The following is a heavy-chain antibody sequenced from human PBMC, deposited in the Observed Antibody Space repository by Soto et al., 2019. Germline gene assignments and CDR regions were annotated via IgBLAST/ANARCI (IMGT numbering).Heavy chain of an antibody. V-gene: IGHV3-48*02. CDR3: ARTILGYFQH. Sequence: GGSLRLSCAASGFTFSNYVMNWVRQAPGKGLEWVSYISSSSSTIYYADSVKGRFTISRDNAKNSLYLQMNSLRDEDTAVYYCARTILGYFQHWGQGTLVTVSS. D-gene: IGHD2-21*01. CDR1: GFTFSNYV. J-gene: IGHJ1*01. CDR2: ISSSSSTI.